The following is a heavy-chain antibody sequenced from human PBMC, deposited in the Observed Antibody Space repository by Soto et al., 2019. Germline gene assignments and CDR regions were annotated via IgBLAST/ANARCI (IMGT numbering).Heavy chain of an antibody. CDR3: ARWAYSSSWYDYYGMDV. J-gene: IGHJ6*02. D-gene: IGHD6-13*01. V-gene: IGHV4-59*01. Sequence: ASETLSLTCTVSGGSISSYYWSWIRQPPGKGLEWIGYIYYSGSTNYNPSLKSRVTISVDTSKNQFSLKLSSVTAADTAVYYCARWAYSSSWYDYYGMDVWGQGTTVTVSS. CDR2: IYYSGST. CDR1: GGSISSYY.